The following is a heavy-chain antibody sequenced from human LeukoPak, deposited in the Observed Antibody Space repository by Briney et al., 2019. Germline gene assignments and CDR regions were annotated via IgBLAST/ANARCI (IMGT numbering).Heavy chain of an antibody. CDR3: AKIVGAATPSFDP. V-gene: IGHV1-2*06. CDR2: INPNSGGT. Sequence: SVKVSCKASGYTFTGYYMHWVRQAPGQGLEWMGRINPNSGGTNYAQKFQGRVTMTRDTSISTAYMELSRLRSDDTAVYYCAKIVGAATPSFDPWGQGTLVTVSS. CDR1: GYTFTGYY. D-gene: IGHD1-26*01. J-gene: IGHJ5*02.